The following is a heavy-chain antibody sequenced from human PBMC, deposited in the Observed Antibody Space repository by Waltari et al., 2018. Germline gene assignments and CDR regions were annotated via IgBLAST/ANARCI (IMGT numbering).Heavy chain of an antibody. CDR1: GGSFSGYY. Sequence: QVQLQQWGAGLLKPSETLSITCAVYGGSFSGYYWSWIRQPPGKVLEWIGEINHLGRTNYNPSLKSRVTISVDTSTNQFSLKLSSVTAADTAVYYCARRHGVGATYFDYWGQGTLVTVSS. V-gene: IGHV4-34*01. CDR3: ARRHGVGATYFDY. J-gene: IGHJ4*02. D-gene: IGHD1-26*01. CDR2: INHLGRT.